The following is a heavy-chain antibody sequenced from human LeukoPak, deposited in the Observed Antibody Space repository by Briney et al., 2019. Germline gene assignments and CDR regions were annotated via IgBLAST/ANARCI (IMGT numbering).Heavy chain of an antibody. J-gene: IGHJ5*02. CDR1: GFTFSTYA. CDR2: ISYDGSNK. CDR3: AKDVSWNWFDP. V-gene: IGHV3-30*18. Sequence: GGSLRLSCVASGFTFSTYAMHWVRQAPGKGLEWVAVISYDGSNKYYADSVKGRFTISRDNPKNTLYLQMNTLRAEDTAVYYCAKDVSWNWFDPWGQGTLVTVSS.